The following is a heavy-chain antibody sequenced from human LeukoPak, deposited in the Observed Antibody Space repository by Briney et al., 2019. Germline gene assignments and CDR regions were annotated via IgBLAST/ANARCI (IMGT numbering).Heavy chain of an antibody. D-gene: IGHD2-2*02. CDR1: GFSFSSYG. J-gene: IGHJ3*02. V-gene: IGHV3-33*01. CDR3: ARDRVVVVPAAILWGDNDAFDI. CDR2: IWYDGSNK. Sequence: GRSLRLSCAASGFSFSSYGMHWVRQAPGKGLEWVAVIWYDGSNKYYADSVKGRFTISRDNSKNTLYLQMNSLRAEDTAVYYCARDRVVVVPAAILWGDNDAFDIWGQGTMVTVSS.